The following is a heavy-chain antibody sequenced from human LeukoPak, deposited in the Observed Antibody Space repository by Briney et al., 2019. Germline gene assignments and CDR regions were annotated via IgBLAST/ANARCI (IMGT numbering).Heavy chain of an antibody. CDR3: ARGKYDSGGYYLDY. J-gene: IGHJ4*02. Sequence: PSETLSLTCAVYGGSFSGYYWSWIRQPPGKGLEWIGEINHSGSTNYNPSLKSRVTISVDTSKNQFSLMLSSVTAADTAVYYCARGKYDSGGYYLDYWGQGNLVTVSS. V-gene: IGHV4-34*01. D-gene: IGHD3-22*01. CDR2: INHSGST. CDR1: GGSFSGYY.